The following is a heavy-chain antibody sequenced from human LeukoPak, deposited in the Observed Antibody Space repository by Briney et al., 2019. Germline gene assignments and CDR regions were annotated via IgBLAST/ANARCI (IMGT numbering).Heavy chain of an antibody. J-gene: IGHJ4*02. CDR1: GGSISSSSYY. D-gene: IGHD2-21*02. Sequence: SETLSLTCTVSGGSISSSSYYWGWIRQPPGKGLEWIGGIYYSGSTYYNPSLKSRVTISVDTSKNQFSLKLSSVTAADTAVYYCATAPLIDYWGQGTLVTVSS. V-gene: IGHV4-39*01. CDR3: ATAPLIDY. CDR2: IYYSGST.